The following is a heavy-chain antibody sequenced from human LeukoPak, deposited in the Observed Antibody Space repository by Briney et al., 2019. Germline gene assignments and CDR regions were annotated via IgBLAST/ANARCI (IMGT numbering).Heavy chain of an antibody. CDR2: ISYDGSNK. V-gene: IGHV3-30*04. CDR3: ARVRAGYCTSTSCYTGMDV. D-gene: IGHD2-2*01. CDR1: GFTFSSYA. J-gene: IGHJ6*02. Sequence: GGSLRLSCAASGFTFSSYAMHWVRQAPGKGLEWVAVISYDGSNKYYADSVRGRFTISRDNSKFTLYMQMNSLRAEDTAVYYCARVRAGYCTSTSCYTGMDVWGQGTTVTVSS.